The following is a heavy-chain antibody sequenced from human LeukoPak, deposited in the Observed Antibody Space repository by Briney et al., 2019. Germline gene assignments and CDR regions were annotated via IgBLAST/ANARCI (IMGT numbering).Heavy chain of an antibody. CDR2: INPSSGAT. V-gene: IGHV1-46*01. CDR1: GYTFTSYY. Sequence: ASVKLSCKTSGYTFTSYYIHWVRQAPGHGLEWMGIINPSSGATNYAQKFQGRVTMTRDTSTSTVYMELSSQRSEDTAVYYCARATNFYYYYGMDVWGQGTTVTVSS. CDR3: ARATNFYYYYGMDV. D-gene: IGHD1-26*01. J-gene: IGHJ6*02.